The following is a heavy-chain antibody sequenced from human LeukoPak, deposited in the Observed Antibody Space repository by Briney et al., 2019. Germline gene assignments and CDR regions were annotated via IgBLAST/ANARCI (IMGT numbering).Heavy chain of an antibody. CDR3: ARESDSRAYYEGFDY. CDR2: ISSSSTYI. J-gene: IGHJ4*02. CDR1: GFTFNSYS. Sequence: GGSLRLSCADSGFTFNSYSMDWVRQAPGKGLEWVSSISSSSTYIHYADSVKGRFTISRDNAKNSLYLQVNSLRAEDTAVYYCARESDSRAYYEGFDYWGQGTLVTVSS. D-gene: IGHD3-22*01. V-gene: IGHV3-21*01.